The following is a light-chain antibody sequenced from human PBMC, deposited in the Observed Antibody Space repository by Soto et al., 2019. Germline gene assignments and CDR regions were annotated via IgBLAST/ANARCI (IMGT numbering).Light chain of an antibody. CDR3: QQVNNYPLA. J-gene: IGKJ4*01. V-gene: IGKV1-9*01. CDR1: QDIGDF. CDR2: SAS. Sequence: IPLTQSPSSLSASVGDRVTITCRASQDIGDFLSWYQQEPGKAPKLLIYSASTLQSGVPSRFSGSGSATDFTLTISILQPEDFATYYCQQVNNYPLAFCGGTKVEIK.